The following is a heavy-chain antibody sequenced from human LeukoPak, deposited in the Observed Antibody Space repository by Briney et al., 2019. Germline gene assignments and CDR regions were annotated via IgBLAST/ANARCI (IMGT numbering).Heavy chain of an antibody. CDR2: MNPNSGNT. D-gene: IGHD2-15*01. V-gene: IGHV1-8*01. CDR1: GYTFTSYD. CDR3: ARVSCSGGSCYFDY. J-gene: IGHJ4*02. Sequence: ASVKVSCKASGYTFTSYDINWVRQATGQGLEWMGWMNPNSGNTGYARKFQGRVTMTRNTSISTAYMELSSLRSEDTAVYYCARVSCSGGSCYFDYWGQGTLVTVSS.